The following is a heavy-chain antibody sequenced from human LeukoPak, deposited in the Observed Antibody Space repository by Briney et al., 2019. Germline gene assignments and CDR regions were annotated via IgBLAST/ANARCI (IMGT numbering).Heavy chain of an antibody. Sequence: SETLSLTCTVSGGSISSGSYYWSWIRQPAGKGLEWIGRIYTSGSTNYNPSLKSRVTISVDTSKNQFSLKLSSVTAADTAVYYCAGWIYTPYYMDVWGKGTTVTISS. J-gene: IGHJ6*03. V-gene: IGHV4-61*02. D-gene: IGHD2-2*03. CDR3: AGWIYTPYYMDV. CDR2: IYTSGST. CDR1: GGSISSGSYY.